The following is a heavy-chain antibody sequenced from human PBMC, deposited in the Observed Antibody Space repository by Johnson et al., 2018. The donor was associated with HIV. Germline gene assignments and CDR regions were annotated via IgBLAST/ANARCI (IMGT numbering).Heavy chain of an antibody. CDR2: INWNGART. CDR3: ARDLATVTRGSCPSSAFDL. CDR1: GFTFDDYG. V-gene: IGHV3-20*04. Sequence: EQLVESGGGVVRPGGSLRLSCAASGFTFDDYGMSWVRQAPGKGLEWVSGINWNGARTGHADSVKGRFTISRDNAKNSLYLQMNSLGVEDKAVYYCARDLATVTRGSCPSSAFDLWGQVTMVTVSS. D-gene: IGHD2-2*01. J-gene: IGHJ3*01.